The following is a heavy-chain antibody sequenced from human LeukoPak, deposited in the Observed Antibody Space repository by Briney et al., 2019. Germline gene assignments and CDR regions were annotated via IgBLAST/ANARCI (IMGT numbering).Heavy chain of an antibody. Sequence: SETLSLTCTVSGGSISSYYWSWIRQPPGKGLEWIGYIYYSGSTNYNPSLKSRVTISVDTSKNQFSLKLSSVTAADTAVYYCARGVSIAAAADYWGQGTLVTVSS. CDR1: GGSISSYY. V-gene: IGHV4-59*12. D-gene: IGHD6-13*01. J-gene: IGHJ4*02. CDR3: ARGVSIAAAADY. CDR2: IYYSGST.